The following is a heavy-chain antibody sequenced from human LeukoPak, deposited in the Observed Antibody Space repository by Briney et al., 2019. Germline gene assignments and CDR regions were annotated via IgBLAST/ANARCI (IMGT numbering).Heavy chain of an antibody. J-gene: IGHJ4*02. D-gene: IGHD5-18*01. Sequence: PGGSLRLSCAASGFTFSSYWMSWMRQAPGKGLEWVSVIYSGGSTYYADSVKGRFTISRHNSKNTLYLQMNSLRAEDTAVYYCAVDTAMGDYWGQGTLVTVSS. CDR3: AVDTAMGDY. CDR1: GFTFSSYW. V-gene: IGHV3-66*02. CDR2: IYSGGST.